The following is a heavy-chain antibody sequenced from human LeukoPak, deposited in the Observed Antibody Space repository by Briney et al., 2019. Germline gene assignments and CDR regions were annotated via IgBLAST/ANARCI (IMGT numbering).Heavy chain of an antibody. D-gene: IGHD3-22*01. V-gene: IGHV3-11*04. Sequence: GGSLRLSCAASGFTFSDYYMSWIRQAPGKGLEWGSYISSSGSTIYYADSVKGRFTISRDNAKNSLYLQMNSLRAEDTAVYYCARDQGSGYNYYMDVWGKGTTVTVSS. J-gene: IGHJ6*03. CDR3: ARDQGSGYNYYMDV. CDR2: ISSSGSTI. CDR1: GFTFSDYY.